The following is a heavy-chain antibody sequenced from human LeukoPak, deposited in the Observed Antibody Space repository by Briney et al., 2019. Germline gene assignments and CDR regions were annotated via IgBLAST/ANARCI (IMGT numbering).Heavy chain of an antibody. CDR1: GYTFTGYY. Sequence: ASVKVSCKASGYTFTGYYMHWVRQAPGQGLEWMGWINPNSGGTNYAQKFQGRVTMTRDTSISTAYMELSRLRSDDTAVYYCERTYCSSTSCAGAFDPWGQGTLVTVSS. CDR2: INPNSGGT. V-gene: IGHV1-2*02. CDR3: ERTYCSSTSCAGAFDP. J-gene: IGHJ5*02. D-gene: IGHD2-2*01.